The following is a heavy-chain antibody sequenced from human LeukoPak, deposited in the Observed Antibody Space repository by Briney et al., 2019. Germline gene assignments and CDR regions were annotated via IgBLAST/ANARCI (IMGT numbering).Heavy chain of an antibody. CDR1: GFTFSVFG. CDR2: IDDTGGTT. J-gene: IGHJ4*02. D-gene: IGHD6-19*01. V-gene: IGHV3-23*01. Sequence: GGSLRLSCAASGFTFSVFGTSWVRQAPGKGLEWVSDIDDTGGTTYYADSVKGRSTISRDNSKNTLYLQVNSLRAEDTAVYYCAKGAGYRSSGWYFDHWGQGTLVTVSS. CDR3: AKGAGYRSSGWYFDH.